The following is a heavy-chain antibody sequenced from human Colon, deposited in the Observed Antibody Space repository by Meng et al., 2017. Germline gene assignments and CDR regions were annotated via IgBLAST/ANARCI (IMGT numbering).Heavy chain of an antibody. V-gene: IGHV4-59*01. CDR2: IYHTGST. J-gene: IGHJ4*02. CDR1: GASISSYY. Sequence: SETLSLTCTVSGASISSYYWSWIRQPPGKGLEWIGYIYHTGSTNYNPSLQSRVTISVDTSKNQVSLKLSSVTAADTAVYYCARGLTGYFAHTDYWGQGTLVTVSS. CDR3: ARGLTGYFAHTDY. D-gene: IGHD3-9*01.